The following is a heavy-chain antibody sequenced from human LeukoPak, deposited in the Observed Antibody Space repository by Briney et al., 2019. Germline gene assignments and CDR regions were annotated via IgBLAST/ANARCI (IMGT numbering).Heavy chain of an antibody. CDR1: GLTFRNYG. CDR3: ARGTYGDYSIDY. V-gene: IGHV3-48*02. D-gene: IGHD4-17*01. Sequence: GRSLRLSCAASGLTFRNYGMHWVRQAPGKGLEWVSYISSGGSTTYYADSVKGRFTVSRDNAKNSLYLQMNSLRDEDMAVYYCARGTYGDYSIDYWGQGTRVTVSS. J-gene: IGHJ4*02. CDR2: ISSGGSTT.